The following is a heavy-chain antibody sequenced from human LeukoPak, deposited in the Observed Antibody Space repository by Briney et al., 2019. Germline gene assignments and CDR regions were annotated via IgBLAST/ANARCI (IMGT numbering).Heavy chain of an antibody. J-gene: IGHJ4*02. V-gene: IGHV4-39*07. CDR1: GGSISSSSYY. CDR3: ARDSALMATTRFDY. D-gene: IGHD5-24*01. CDR2: IYYSGST. Sequence: SETLSLTCTVSGGSISSSSYYWGWIRQPPGKGLEWIGSIYYSGSTYYNPSLKSRVTISVDTSKNQFSLKLSSVTAADTAVYYCARDSALMATTRFDYWGQGTLVTVSS.